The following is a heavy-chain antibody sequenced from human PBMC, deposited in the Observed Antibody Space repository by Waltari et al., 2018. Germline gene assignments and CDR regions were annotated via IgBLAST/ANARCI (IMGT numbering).Heavy chain of an antibody. CDR3: TRVTVIPLYYYGMDV. V-gene: IGHV3-49*04. CDR2: IRSKAYGGTT. Sequence: EVQLVESGGGLVQPGWSLRLSCTASGFTFGAYAMSWVRQAPGQGLEGVGFIRSKAYGGTTEYASSVKGRFTISSDDSKSIAYLQMNSLKTEDTAVYYCTRVTVIPLYYYGMDVWGQGTTVTVSS. J-gene: IGHJ6*02. CDR1: GFTFGAYA. D-gene: IGHD4-17*01.